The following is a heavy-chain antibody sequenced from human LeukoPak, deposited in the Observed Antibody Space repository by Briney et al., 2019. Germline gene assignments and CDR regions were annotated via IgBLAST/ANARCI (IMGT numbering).Heavy chain of an antibody. CDR1: GFTFRNYW. V-gene: IGHV3-74*01. D-gene: IGHD3-22*01. J-gene: IGHJ4*02. CDR2: INPDGSST. Sequence: PGGSLRLSCVASGFTFRNYWMYWVRQAPGKGLVWLSRINPDGSSTTYADSVKGLLTISRDNAKNSLYLQMNSLRAEDTAVYYCGRHFYDSSGLDYWGQGTLVTVSS. CDR3: GRHFYDSSGLDY.